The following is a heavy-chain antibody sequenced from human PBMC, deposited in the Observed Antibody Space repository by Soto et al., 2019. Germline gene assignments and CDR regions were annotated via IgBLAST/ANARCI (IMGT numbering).Heavy chain of an antibody. V-gene: IGHV3-53*01. D-gene: IGHD3-10*01. Sequence: EVQLVESGGGLIQPGGSLRLSCAVSGFTVSNNYMSWVRQAPGKGLEGVSVIYSGGYTAYGDSVKGRFTISRDNSKNTLYLQINTPRAAHPPFFSCAPHPGGGAYWGQGTLVTVSS. CDR1: GFTVSNNY. CDR2: IYSGGYT. J-gene: IGHJ4*02. CDR3: APHPGGGAY.